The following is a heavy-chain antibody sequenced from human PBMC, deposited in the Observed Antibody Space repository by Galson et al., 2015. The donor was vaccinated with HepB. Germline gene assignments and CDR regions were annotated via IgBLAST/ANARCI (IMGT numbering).Heavy chain of an antibody. V-gene: IGHV5-10-1*01. Sequence: QSGAEVKKPGESLRISCKGSGYSFTSYWISWVRQMPGKGLEWMGRIDPSDSYTNYSPSFQGHVTISADKSISTAYLQWSSLKASDTAMYYCARHGSEAVAGTLGWFDPWGQGTLVTVSS. CDR3: ARHGSEAVAGTLGWFDP. CDR1: GYSFTSYW. CDR2: IDPSDSYT. D-gene: IGHD6-19*01. J-gene: IGHJ5*02.